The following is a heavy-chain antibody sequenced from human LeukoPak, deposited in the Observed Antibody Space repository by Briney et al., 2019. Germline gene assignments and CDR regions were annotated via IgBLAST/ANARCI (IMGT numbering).Heavy chain of an antibody. V-gene: IGHV4-59*08. CDR1: GGSISSYY. CDR2: IYYSGST. Sequence: PSETLSLTCTVSGGSISSYYWSWIRQPPGKGLEWIGYIYYSGSTNYNASLKSRLTISADTSKNQFSLKLSSVTAADTAVYFCARHEGYSYAFAYWGQGTLVTVS. J-gene: IGHJ4*02. CDR3: ARHEGYSYAFAY. D-gene: IGHD5-18*01.